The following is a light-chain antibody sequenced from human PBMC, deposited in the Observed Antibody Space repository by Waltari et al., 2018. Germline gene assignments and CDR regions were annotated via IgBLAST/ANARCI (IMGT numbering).Light chain of an antibody. CDR2: DTS. CDR3: QQRSKYPPT. V-gene: IGKV3-11*01. J-gene: IGKJ4*01. Sequence: DIVLPQSPATLSLSAGDRATLSCRVSQSITTYLNWYQQKPGQAPMLLIADTSYRATDIPARFSGSGSGTDFTLTITALEPEDFAVYFCQQRSKYPPTFGGGTRVEIK. CDR1: QSITTY.